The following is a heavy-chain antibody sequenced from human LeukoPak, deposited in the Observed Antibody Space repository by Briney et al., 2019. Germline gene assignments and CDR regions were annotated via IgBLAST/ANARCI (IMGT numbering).Heavy chain of an antibody. CDR3: ARDAVKAHPDRGLGSYWYFDL. Sequence: PSETLSLTCAVYGGSFSGYYWSWIRQPPGKGREWIGEINHSRNTNYNPSLKSRVTISVDTSKNQCSLKLSSVTAEDTAVYYCARDAVKAHPDRGLGSYWYFDLWGRGTLVTVSS. V-gene: IGHV4-34*01. D-gene: IGHD4-17*01. J-gene: IGHJ2*01. CDR2: INHSRNT. CDR1: GGSFSGYY.